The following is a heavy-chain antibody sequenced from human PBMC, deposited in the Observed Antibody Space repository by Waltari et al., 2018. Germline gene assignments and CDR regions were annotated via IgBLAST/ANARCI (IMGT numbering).Heavy chain of an antibody. Sequence: QVQLVQSGAEVKKPGASVKVSCKASGYTFTGYYMHWVRKAPGQGREWMGRINPNSGGTNYAQKFQGRVTMTRDTSISTVYMELSRLTSDDTAMYYCARDYCSSISCVFDYWGQGTLVTVSS. D-gene: IGHD2-2*01. V-gene: IGHV1-2*06. J-gene: IGHJ4*02. CDR3: ARDYCSSISCVFDY. CDR1: GYTFTGYY. CDR2: INPNSGGT.